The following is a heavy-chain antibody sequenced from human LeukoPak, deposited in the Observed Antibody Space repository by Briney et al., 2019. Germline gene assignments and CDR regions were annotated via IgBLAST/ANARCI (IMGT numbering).Heavy chain of an antibody. CDR2: ISGSGGST. Sequence: GGSLRLSCAASGFTFSSYAMSWVRQAPGKGPEWVSAISGSGGSTHYADSVKGRFTISRDNSKNTLYLQMNSLRAEDTAVYYCARRRDLIAVAGTWFDYWGQGTLVTVSS. CDR1: GFTFSSYA. D-gene: IGHD6-19*01. J-gene: IGHJ4*02. V-gene: IGHV3-23*01. CDR3: ARRRDLIAVAGTWFDY.